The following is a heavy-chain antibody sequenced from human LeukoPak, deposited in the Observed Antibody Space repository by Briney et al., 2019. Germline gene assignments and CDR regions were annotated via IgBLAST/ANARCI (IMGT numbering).Heavy chain of an antibody. Sequence: GGSLKLSCAASGFTFSSYGMHWVRQAPGKGLEWVAVIWYDGSNKYYADSVKGRFTISRDNSKNTLYLQMNSLRAEDTAVYYCAKDTTQTGTTSPLDYWGQGTLVTVSS. D-gene: IGHD1-7*01. CDR3: AKDTTQTGTTSPLDY. CDR2: IWYDGSNK. V-gene: IGHV3-33*06. J-gene: IGHJ4*02. CDR1: GFTFSSYG.